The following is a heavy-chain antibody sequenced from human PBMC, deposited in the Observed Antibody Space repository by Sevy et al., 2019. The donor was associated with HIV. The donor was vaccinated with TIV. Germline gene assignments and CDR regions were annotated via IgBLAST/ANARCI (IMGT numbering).Heavy chain of an antibody. CDR1: GGSFSGYY. D-gene: IGHD2-21*01. J-gene: IGHJ4*02. CDR2: INHSGST. V-gene: IGHV4-34*01. CDR3: AGAKSGETSTVVNFDY. Sequence: SETLSLTCAVYGGSFSGYYWSWIRQPPGKGPEWIGEINHSGSTNYNPSLKSRVTISVDTSKNQFSLKLSSVTAADTAVYYCAGAKSGETSTVVNFDYWGQGTLVTVSS.